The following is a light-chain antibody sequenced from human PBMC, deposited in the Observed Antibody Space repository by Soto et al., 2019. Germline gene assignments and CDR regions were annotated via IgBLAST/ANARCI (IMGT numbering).Light chain of an antibody. V-gene: IGLV2-14*01. CDR3: NSYTSTSARV. Sequence: QPVLTQPASVSGSPGQSITISCTGTSSDVGAYNYVSWYQQYPGKAPKLIIYEVTNRPSGVSNRFSGSKSANTASLTISGLQAEDEADYYCNSYTSTSARVFGGGTKLTVL. CDR2: EVT. J-gene: IGLJ3*02. CDR1: SSDVGAYNY.